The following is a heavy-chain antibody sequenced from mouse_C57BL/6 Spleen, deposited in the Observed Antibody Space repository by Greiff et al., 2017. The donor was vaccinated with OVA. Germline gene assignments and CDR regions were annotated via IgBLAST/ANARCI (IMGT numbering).Heavy chain of an antibody. V-gene: IGHV1-53*01. J-gene: IGHJ2*01. CDR1: GYTFTSYW. D-gene: IGHD2-4*01. Sequence: QVQLKQPGTELVKPGASVKLSCKASGYTFTSYWMHWVRQRPGQGLEWIGNINPSNGGTNYNEKFKSKATLTVDKSSSTAYMQLSSLTSEDSAVYYCARGVDYDPGVFDYWGQGTTLTVSS. CDR3: ARGVDYDPGVFDY. CDR2: INPSNGGT.